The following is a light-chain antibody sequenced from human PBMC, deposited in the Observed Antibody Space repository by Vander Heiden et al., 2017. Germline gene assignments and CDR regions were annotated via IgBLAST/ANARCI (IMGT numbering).Light chain of an antibody. CDR3: QQRSNWYT. CDR1: QSVSTY. Sequence: EIVLTHSPSTLSLSPADRAPLSSRASQSVSTYLAWYQQKPGQAPRLLIYDASNRATGIPDRFSGSGSGTDFTLAISSLEPEDFAVYYCQQRSNWYTFGQGTKLEIK. V-gene: IGKV3-11*01. J-gene: IGKJ2*01. CDR2: DAS.